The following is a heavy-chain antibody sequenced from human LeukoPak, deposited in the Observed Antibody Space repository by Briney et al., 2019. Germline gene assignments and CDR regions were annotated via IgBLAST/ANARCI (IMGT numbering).Heavy chain of an antibody. D-gene: IGHD3-10*01. CDR3: ARLTSGHFDY. CDR2: IYYSGST. Sequence: SETLSLTCTVSGGSISGSSYYWGWIRQPPGKGLEWIATIYYSGSTYYNPSLKSRVTISADTSKNQFSLKLSSVTAADTAVYYCARLTSGHFDYWGQGTLVTVSS. J-gene: IGHJ4*02. V-gene: IGHV4-39*01. CDR1: GGSISGSSYY.